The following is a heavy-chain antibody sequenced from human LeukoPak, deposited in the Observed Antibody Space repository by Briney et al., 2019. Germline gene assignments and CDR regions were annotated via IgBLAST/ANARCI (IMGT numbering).Heavy chain of an antibody. V-gene: IGHV3-7*03. D-gene: IGHD3-16*01. CDR1: GFTFSSYW. Sequence: GGSLRLSCAASGFTFSSYWMNWARQAPGKGLEWVASINHNGNVNYYVDSVKGRFTISRDNAKNSQYLQMSNLRAEDTAVYFCARGGGLDVWGQGTAVTVSS. J-gene: IGHJ6*02. CDR3: ARGGGLDV. CDR2: INHNGNVN.